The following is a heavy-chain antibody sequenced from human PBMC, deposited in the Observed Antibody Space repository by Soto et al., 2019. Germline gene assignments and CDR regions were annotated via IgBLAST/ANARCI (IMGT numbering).Heavy chain of an antibody. Sequence: QVQLVQSGAEVKKPGASVRVSCRATGYTFDSHDINWVRQAPGQGLEWMGWMNPDTGNAGFAQKFQGRVTMTSDSAQIAVCLDLSSLTSDDTPVYYCAIEEWGVHTRDYYYGLDVWGQGTTVTVSS. V-gene: IGHV1-8*01. CDR3: AIEEWGVHTRDYYYGLDV. CDR1: GYTFDSHD. D-gene: IGHD1-26*01. CDR2: MNPDTGNA. J-gene: IGHJ6*02.